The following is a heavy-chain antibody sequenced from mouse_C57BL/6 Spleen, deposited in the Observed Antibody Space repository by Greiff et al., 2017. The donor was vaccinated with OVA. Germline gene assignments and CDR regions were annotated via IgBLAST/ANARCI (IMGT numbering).Heavy chain of an antibody. V-gene: IGHV3-6*01. Sequence: DVKLQESGPGLVKPSQSLSLTCSVTGYSITSGYYWNWIRQFPGNKLEWMGYISYDGSNNYNPSLKNRISITRDTSKNQFFLKLNSVTTEDTATYYCARKVSYAMDYWGQGTSVTVSS. J-gene: IGHJ4*01. D-gene: IGHD6-2*01. CDR2: ISYDGSN. CDR3: ARKVSYAMDY. CDR1: GYSITSGYY.